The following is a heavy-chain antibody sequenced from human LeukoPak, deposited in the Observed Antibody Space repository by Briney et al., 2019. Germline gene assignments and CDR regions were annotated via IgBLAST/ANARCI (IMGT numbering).Heavy chain of an antibody. V-gene: IGHV4-59*01. CDR3: ARGYDILTGSLPFDY. CDR2: IYYSGST. Sequence: SETLSLTCTVSGGSISSYYWSWIRQPPGKGLDWIGYIYYSGSTNYNPSLKSRVTISVDTSKNQFSLKLSSVTAADTAVYYCARGYDILTGSLPFDYWGQGTLVTVSS. D-gene: IGHD3-9*01. CDR1: GGSISSYY. J-gene: IGHJ4*02.